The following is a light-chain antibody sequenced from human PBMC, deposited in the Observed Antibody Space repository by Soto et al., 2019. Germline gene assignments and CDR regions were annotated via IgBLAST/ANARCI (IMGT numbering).Light chain of an antibody. Sequence: QSALTQPRSVSGSPGQSVTISCTGTGNDVGAYNYVSWYQQHPRRPPKLLIYGVVRWPSGVPDRFSGSKSGNTASLTISGLQAEDEADYFCCSYAGGYTYLFGTGTKLTVL. V-gene: IGLV2-11*01. CDR1: GNDVGAYNY. CDR2: GVV. J-gene: IGLJ1*01. CDR3: CSYAGGYTYL.